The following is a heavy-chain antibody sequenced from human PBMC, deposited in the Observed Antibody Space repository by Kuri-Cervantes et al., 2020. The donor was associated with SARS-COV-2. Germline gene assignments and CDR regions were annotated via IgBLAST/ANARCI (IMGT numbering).Heavy chain of an antibody. Sequence: ASVKVSCKASGYTSTGYYMHWVRQAPGQGLEWMGWIDPNSGGTNYAQKFQGRVTMTRDTSISTAYMELSRLRSDDTAVYYCASRGCSSTSCYTYWFDPWGQGTLVTVSS. CDR3: ASRGCSSTSCYTYWFDP. J-gene: IGHJ5*02. CDR1: GYTSTGYY. D-gene: IGHD2-2*02. CDR2: IDPNSGGT. V-gene: IGHV1-2*02.